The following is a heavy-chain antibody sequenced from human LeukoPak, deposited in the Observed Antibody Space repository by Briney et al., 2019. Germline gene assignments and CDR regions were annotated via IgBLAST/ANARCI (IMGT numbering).Heavy chain of an antibody. V-gene: IGHV3-30*04. J-gene: IGHJ4*02. CDR1: GFIFSNYA. D-gene: IGHD1-7*01. Sequence: PGGSLRLSCAASGFIFSNYALHWVRQAPGKGLEWVAVVLYDGETKYYADSVKGRFTISRDNAKNSLYLQMNSLRAEDTAVYYCARAHNWKYGSFDFWGQGTLVTVSS. CDR3: ARAHNWKYGSFDF. CDR2: VLYDGETK.